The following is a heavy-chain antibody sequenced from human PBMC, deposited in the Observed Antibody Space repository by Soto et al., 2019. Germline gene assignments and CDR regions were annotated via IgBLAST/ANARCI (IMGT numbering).Heavy chain of an antibody. V-gene: IGHV4-39*01. CDR2: IYYSGST. D-gene: IGHD3-16*02. CDR3: ARSVIYYYGMDV. J-gene: IGHJ6*02. CDR1: GGSISSSSYY. Sequence: PSETVSLTCTVSGGSISSSSYYWCWIRQPPGKGLEWIGSIYYSGSTYYNPSLKSRVTISVDTSKNQFSLKLSSVTAADTAVYYCARSVIYYYGMDVWGQGTTVTVSS.